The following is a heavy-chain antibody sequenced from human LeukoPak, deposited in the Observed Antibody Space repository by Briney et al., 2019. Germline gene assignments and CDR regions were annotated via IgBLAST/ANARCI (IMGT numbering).Heavy chain of an antibody. D-gene: IGHD1-26*01. CDR1: GITFSSYG. CDR2: ISSTGGTT. V-gene: IGHV3-23*01. Sequence: GGTLRLSCAASGITFSSYGMSWVRQAPGKGLEWVSSISSTGGTTYYADSVKGRFTISRDNSKNTLYLQMNSLRAEDTAVYYCAKDRRRGSYYSDDDAFDIWGQGTMVTVSS. CDR3: AKDRRRGSYYSDDDAFDI. J-gene: IGHJ3*02.